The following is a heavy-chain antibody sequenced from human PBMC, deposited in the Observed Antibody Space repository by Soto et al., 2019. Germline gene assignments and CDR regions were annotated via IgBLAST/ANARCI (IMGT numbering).Heavy chain of an antibody. CDR1: GFTFSGFA. CDR2: ISGSGGST. CDR3: ARDRLGSFGLGV. V-gene: IGHV3-23*01. D-gene: IGHD3-10*01. Sequence: QPGGSLRLSCAASGFTFSGFAMTWVRQAPGRGLEWVSGISGSGGSTSYADSVKGRFTISRDTSKNTLYLQMNSLRAEDTAVYYCARDRLGSFGLGVWGQGTTVTVSS. J-gene: IGHJ6*02.